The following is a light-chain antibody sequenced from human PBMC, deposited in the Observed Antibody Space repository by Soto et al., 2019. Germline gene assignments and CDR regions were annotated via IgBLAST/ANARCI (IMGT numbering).Light chain of an antibody. CDR1: QGIKSW. CDR3: QQADSFPIA. CDR2: DAN. J-gene: IGKJ5*01. Sequence: DIQMTQSPSSGSASVGDRVIITCRASQGIKSWLAWFQQKPGNAPKLLIYDANTLQSGVPSRFSGSGSGTDFILTISSLQPEDCATYYCQQADSFPIAFGQGTRLEIK. V-gene: IGKV1D-12*01.